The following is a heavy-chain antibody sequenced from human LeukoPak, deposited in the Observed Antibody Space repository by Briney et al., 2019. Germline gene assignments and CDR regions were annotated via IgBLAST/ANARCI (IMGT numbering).Heavy chain of an antibody. CDR2: IYYSGST. CDR1: GGSISSYY. J-gene: IGHJ6*03. CDR3: ARKGRGGYYYYMDV. Sequence: PSETLSLTCTVSGGSISSYYWSWIRQPPGKGLEWIGYIYYSGSTNYNPSLKGRVTISVDTSKNQFSLKLSSVTAADTAVYYCARKGRGGYYYYMDVWGKGTTVTVSS. V-gene: IGHV4-59*01.